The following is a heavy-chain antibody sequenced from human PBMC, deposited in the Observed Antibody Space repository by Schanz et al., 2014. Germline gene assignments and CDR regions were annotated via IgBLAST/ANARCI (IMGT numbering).Heavy chain of an antibody. V-gene: IGHV3-11*06. J-gene: IGHJ4*02. D-gene: IGHD3-3*01. CDR2: VSRSTPDI. CDR3: VRDSFFAFDY. Sequence: QVHLLESGGGLVEPGGSLRLSCAASGFNFSDYAMCWVRQAPGKGLEWVSYVSRSTPDIYYADSVKGRFTISRDNAKNSLYLQMTSLRAEDTAVYYCVRDSFFAFDYWGQGTLVNVSS. CDR1: GFNFSDYA.